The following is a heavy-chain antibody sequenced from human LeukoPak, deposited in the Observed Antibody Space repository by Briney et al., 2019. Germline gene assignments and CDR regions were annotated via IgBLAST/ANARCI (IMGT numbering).Heavy chain of an antibody. CDR1: GGSISSYY. J-gene: IGHJ6*02. CDR3: ARDRKVKYYGSGSYYNVDYYYGMDV. D-gene: IGHD3-10*01. CDR2: IYYSGST. Sequence: PSETLSLTCTVSGGSISSYYWSWIRQPPGKGLEWIGYIYYSGSTNYNPSLKSRVTISVDTSKNQFSLKLSSVTAADTAVYYCARDRKVKYYGSGSYYNVDYYYGMDVWGQGTTVTVSS. V-gene: IGHV4-59*01.